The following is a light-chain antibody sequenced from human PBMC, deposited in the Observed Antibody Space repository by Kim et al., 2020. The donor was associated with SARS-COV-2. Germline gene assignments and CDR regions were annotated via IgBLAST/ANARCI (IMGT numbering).Light chain of an antibody. CDR1: QSVSSY. J-gene: IGKJ2*01. V-gene: IGKV3-20*01. CDR2: GAS. Sequence: EIVLTQSPGTLSLSPGEGATLSCRASQSVSSYLAWYQQKPGQDPRLLIYGASSRATGVPDRFSGSGSGTDFTLTVSRLEPEDFAVYYCQQYGSSPKTFGQGTKLEI. CDR3: QQYGSSPKT.